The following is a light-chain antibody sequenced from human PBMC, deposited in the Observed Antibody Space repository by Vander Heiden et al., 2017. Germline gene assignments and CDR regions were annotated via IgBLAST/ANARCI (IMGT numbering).Light chain of an antibody. CDR3: SSYTSSSTWV. CDR2: DVS. V-gene: IGLV2-14*01. Sequence: QSALTQPASVSGSPGQAITVSCTGTSSDGGGFNNVSWFQQHPGKAPKLMIYDVSNRPSGVSNRFSGSKSGNTASLTISGLQAEDEADYYCSSYTSSSTWVFGGGTELTVL. CDR1: SSDGGGFNN. J-gene: IGLJ3*02.